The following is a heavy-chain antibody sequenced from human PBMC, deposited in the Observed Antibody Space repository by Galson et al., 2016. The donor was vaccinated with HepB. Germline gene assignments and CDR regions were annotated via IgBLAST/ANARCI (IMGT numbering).Heavy chain of an antibody. Sequence: LVKPTQTLTLTCTFSGFSLSTGGVGVGWIRQPPGKGLEWIGEITNSGTINYSPSLKSRVTISADTSKNQFSLKVSSVTAADTAMYYCARGLYGGAASWGQGTLVIVSS. J-gene: IGHJ4*02. V-gene: IGHV4-61*08. CDR2: ITNSGTI. CDR1: GFSLSTGGVG. CDR3: ARGLYGGAAS. D-gene: IGHD4/OR15-4a*01.